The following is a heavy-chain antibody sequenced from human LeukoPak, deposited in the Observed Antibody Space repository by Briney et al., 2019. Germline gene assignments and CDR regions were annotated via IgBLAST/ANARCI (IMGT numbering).Heavy chain of an antibody. V-gene: IGHV1-69*05. CDR2: IIPIFGTA. J-gene: IGHJ3*02. CDR1: GGTFSSYA. CDR3: ATQYSYGYRGAFDI. D-gene: IGHD5-18*01. Sequence: ASVKASCKASGGTFSSYAISWVRQAPGQGLEWMGGIIPIFGTANYAQKFQGRVTITTDESTSTAYMELSSLRSEDTAVYYCATQYSYGYRGAFDIWGQGTMVTVSS.